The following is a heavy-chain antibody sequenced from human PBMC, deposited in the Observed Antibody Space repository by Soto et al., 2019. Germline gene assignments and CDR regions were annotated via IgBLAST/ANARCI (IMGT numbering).Heavy chain of an antibody. CDR3: AKDLGFRSTSGTSTPNY. J-gene: IGHJ4*02. D-gene: IGHD2-2*01. Sequence: VQLVESGGGVVQPGRSLRLSCAASGFTFSSYGMHWVRQAPGKGLEWVAVISYDGSNKYYADSVKGRFTISRDNSTNTLYLQMNSLRAEDTAVYYCAKDLGFRSTSGTSTPNYRGQGTLVTVS. CDR2: ISYDGSNK. CDR1: GFTFSSYG. V-gene: IGHV3-30*18.